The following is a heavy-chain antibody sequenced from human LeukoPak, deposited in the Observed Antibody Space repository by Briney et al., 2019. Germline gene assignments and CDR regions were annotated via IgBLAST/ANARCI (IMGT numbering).Heavy chain of an antibody. D-gene: IGHD2-2*02. CDR3: ARAVAPAAIYDFQFDY. Sequence: SETLSLTCTVSGGSISSYYWSWIRQPPGKGLEWIGYIYYSGSTNYNPSLKSRVTISVDTSKNQFSLKLSSVTAADTAVYYCARAVAPAAIYDFQFDYWGQGTLVTVSS. CDR2: IYYSGST. V-gene: IGHV4-59*12. CDR1: GGSISSYY. J-gene: IGHJ4*02.